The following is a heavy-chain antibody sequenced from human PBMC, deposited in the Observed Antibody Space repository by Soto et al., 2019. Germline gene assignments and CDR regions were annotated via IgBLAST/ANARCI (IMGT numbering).Heavy chain of an antibody. D-gene: IGHD2-21*02. CDR2: IYWDDDK. Sequence: QITLKESGPTLVKPTQTLTLTCTFSGFSLNTGGLGVGWIRQPPGKALEWLALIYWDDDKRYSPSLKSRLSITKDTSNNQVVLTMTNMVPVDTATYYCVHSRCGGDCLRYYSSHYYYGMDVWGQGTTITVSS. V-gene: IGHV2-5*02. CDR3: VHSRCGGDCLRYYSSHYYYGMDV. CDR1: GFSLNTGGLG. J-gene: IGHJ6*02.